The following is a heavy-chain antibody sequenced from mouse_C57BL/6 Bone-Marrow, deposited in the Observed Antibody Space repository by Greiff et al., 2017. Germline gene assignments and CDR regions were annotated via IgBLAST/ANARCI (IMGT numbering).Heavy chain of an antibody. CDR3: ARHDGNPRYFDY. D-gene: IGHD2-1*01. CDR2: ISSGGSYT. CDR1: GFTFSSYG. V-gene: IGHV5-6*02. J-gene: IGHJ2*01. Sequence: DVMLVESGGDLVKPGGSLKLSCAASGFTFSSYGMSWVRQTPDKRLEWVATISSGGSYTYYPDSVKGRFTISRDNAKNTLYLQMSSLKSEDTAMYYCARHDGNPRYFDYWGQGTTLTVSS.